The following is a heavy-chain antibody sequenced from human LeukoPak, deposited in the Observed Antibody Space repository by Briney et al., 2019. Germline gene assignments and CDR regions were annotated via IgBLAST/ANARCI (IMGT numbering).Heavy chain of an antibody. V-gene: IGHV1-8*03. CDR2: MNPNSGNT. CDR1: GYTFTNYD. CDR3: ARVSKASRWFDP. Sequence: GASVKVSCKASGYTFTNYDINWVRQATGRGLEWMGWMNPNSGNTGYAQKFQGRVTITRNTSISTAYMELSSLRSEDTAVYYCARVSKASRWFDPWGQGTLVTVSS. J-gene: IGHJ5*02.